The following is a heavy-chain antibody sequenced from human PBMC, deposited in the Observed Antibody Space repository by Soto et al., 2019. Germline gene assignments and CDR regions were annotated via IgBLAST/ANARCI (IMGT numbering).Heavy chain of an antibody. V-gene: IGHV3-43*01. CDR1: GFTFDDYT. CDR3: AKDIGMVRGVINPPPYYYGMDV. Sequence: GGSLRLSCAASGFTFDDYTMHWVRQAPGKGLEWVSLISWDGGSTYYADSVKGRFTISRDNSKNSLYLQMNSLRTEDTALYYCAKDIGMVRGVINPPPYYYGMDVWGQGTTVTVSS. CDR2: ISWDGGST. J-gene: IGHJ6*02. D-gene: IGHD3-10*01.